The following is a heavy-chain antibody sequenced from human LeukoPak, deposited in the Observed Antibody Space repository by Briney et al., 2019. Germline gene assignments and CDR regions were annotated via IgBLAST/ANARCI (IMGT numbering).Heavy chain of an antibody. D-gene: IGHD3-10*01. V-gene: IGHV4-34*01. CDR3: ARGLLGRTQFDI. Sequence: SETLSLTCAVYGGSFSDYYWSWIRQPPGKGLEWIGEINHSGSTNYNPSLKSRVTISVDRSKNQFSLKLSSVTAADTAVYYCARGLLGRTQFDIWGQGTMVTVSS. CDR2: INHSGST. J-gene: IGHJ3*02. CDR1: GGSFSDYY.